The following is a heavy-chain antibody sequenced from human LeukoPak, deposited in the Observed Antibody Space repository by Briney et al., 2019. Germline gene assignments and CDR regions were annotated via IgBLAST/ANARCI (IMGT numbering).Heavy chain of an antibody. CDR3: GRVGTGSGWDG. J-gene: IGHJ4*02. CDR1: GFTFSSYA. D-gene: IGHD6-19*01. V-gene: IGHV3-72*01. CDR2: SRNKANSYTT. Sequence: GGSLRLSCAASGFTFSSYAMSWVRQAPGKGLEWVGRSRNKANSYTTEYAASVKGRFTISRDDSNNSVHLQMNSLKTEDTAVYFCGRVGTGSGWDGWGQGTLVTVSS.